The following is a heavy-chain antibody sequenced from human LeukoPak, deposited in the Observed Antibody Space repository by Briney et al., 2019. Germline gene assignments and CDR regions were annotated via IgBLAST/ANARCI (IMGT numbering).Heavy chain of an antibody. D-gene: IGHD3-22*01. CDR3: AKVPAPYDSSGYSDY. J-gene: IGHJ4*02. V-gene: IGHV3-30*02. CDR2: IRYDVSNK. Sequence: PGRSLRLSCAASGFTFSRYGMHWVRQAPGKGLECVAFIRYDVSNKYYAESVKCRFTISRDNTKKTLYLQMNCPIAEEPTVYYFAKVPAPYDSSGYSDYWGQGTLVTVSS. CDR1: GFTFSRYG.